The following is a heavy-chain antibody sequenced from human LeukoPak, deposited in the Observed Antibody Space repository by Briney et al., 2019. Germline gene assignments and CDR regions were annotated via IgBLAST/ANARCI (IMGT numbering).Heavy chain of an antibody. CDR2: FNPNTGGT. J-gene: IGHJ6*03. CDR1: GYTFTDYY. CDR3: AKGGRFLEWLPPYYYYYYYMDV. D-gene: IGHD3-3*01. V-gene: IGHV1-2*02. Sequence: ASVKVSCKASGYTFTDYYIHWVRQAPGQGLEWMGWFNPNTGGTTTAPKFQDRVSMTRDPSISTARMELTRLTSDDTAVYYCAKGGRFLEWLPPYYYYYYYMDVWGKGTTVTVSS.